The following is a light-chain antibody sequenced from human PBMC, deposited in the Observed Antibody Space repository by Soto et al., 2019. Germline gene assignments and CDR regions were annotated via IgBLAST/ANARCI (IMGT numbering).Light chain of an antibody. CDR3: QTWGTGIMV. Sequence: QSVLTQSPSASASLGAPSSLTSPRTGGQATYAIAWHQQQPEKGPRYLMKLNSDGSHSKGDGIPDRFSGSSSGAERYLTISSLQSEDEADYYCQTWGTGIMVFGGGTKLTVL. J-gene: IGLJ2*01. V-gene: IGLV4-69*01. CDR2: LNSDGSH. CDR1: GGQATYA.